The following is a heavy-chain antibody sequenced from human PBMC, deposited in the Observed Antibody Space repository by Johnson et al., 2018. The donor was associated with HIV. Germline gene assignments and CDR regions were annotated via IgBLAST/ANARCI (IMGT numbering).Heavy chain of an antibody. CDR3: ARAPEVRGVDAFDV. D-gene: IGHD3-10*01. CDR1: GVIFSDYY. Sequence: GLVKPGGSLRLSCVASGVIFSDYYMSWIRQAPGKGLEWVSYITSTGITVYYAASVKGRFTIPRDNAKNSVYLQMNSLEAEDTAVYYCARAPEVRGVDAFDVWGQGTVVTVSS. V-gene: IGHV3-11*04. CDR2: ITSTGITV. J-gene: IGHJ3*01.